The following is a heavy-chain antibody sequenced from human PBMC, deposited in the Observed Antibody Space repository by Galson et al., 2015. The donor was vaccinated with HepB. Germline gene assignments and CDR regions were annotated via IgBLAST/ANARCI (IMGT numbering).Heavy chain of an antibody. Sequence: SLRLSCAASGFTFSSYSMNWVRQAPGKGLEWVPYISSSSSSTIYYADSVKGRFTISRDNAKNSLYLQMNSLRAEDTAVYYCARGFDSSGYFAWFDPWGQGTLVTVSS. CDR3: ARGFDSSGYFAWFDP. D-gene: IGHD3-22*01. CDR2: ISSSSSSTI. V-gene: IGHV3-48*01. J-gene: IGHJ5*02. CDR1: GFTFSSYS.